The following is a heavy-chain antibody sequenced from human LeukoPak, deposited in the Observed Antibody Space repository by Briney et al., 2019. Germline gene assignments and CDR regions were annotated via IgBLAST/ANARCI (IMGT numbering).Heavy chain of an antibody. D-gene: IGHD1-1*01. CDR3: AKDRVPDGRWNFDF. V-gene: IGHV3-23*01. CDR2: ILASGSTT. J-gene: IGHJ4*02. Sequence: GGSLRLSCAASGFTFGTYAMNWVRQAPGKGLEWVSGILASGSTTYYADSVKGRFTVSRDNSKNTLYLQMNSLRAEDTAIYYCAKDRVPDGRWNFDFWGQGTLVTVSS. CDR1: GFTFGTYA.